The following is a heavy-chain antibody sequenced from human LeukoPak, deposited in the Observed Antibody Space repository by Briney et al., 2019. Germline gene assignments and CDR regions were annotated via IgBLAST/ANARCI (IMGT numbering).Heavy chain of an antibody. CDR3: ARRSLVVVPAAIGTADY. V-gene: IGHV4-30-2*01. CDR1: GGSFSSGGYY. J-gene: IGHJ4*02. D-gene: IGHD2-2*01. Sequence: SETLSLTCTVSGGSFSSGGYYWGWVRQPPGRGLEWVGYIYHSGSTYYNPSVKSRDTISVDRSKNQFSLKLSSVTAEDTAVYYCARRSLVVVPAAIGTADYWGQGTLVTVSS. CDR2: IYHSGST.